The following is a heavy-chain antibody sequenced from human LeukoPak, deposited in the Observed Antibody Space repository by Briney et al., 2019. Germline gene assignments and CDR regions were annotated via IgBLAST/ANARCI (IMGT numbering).Heavy chain of an antibody. CDR1: GFTFDDYA. CDR2: ISWNSGSI. D-gene: IGHD2-2*03. CDR3: ARGIDGYCSSTSCLYYFDY. V-gene: IGHV3-9*01. J-gene: IGHJ4*02. Sequence: PGRSLRLSCAASGFTFDDYAMHWVRQAPGKGLGWVSGISWNSGSIGYADSVKGRFTISRDNAKNSLYLQMNSLRAEDTAVYYCARGIDGYCSSTSCLYYFDYWGQGTLVTVSS.